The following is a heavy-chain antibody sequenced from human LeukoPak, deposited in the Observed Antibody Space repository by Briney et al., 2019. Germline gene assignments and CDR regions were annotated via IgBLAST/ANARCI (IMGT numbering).Heavy chain of an antibody. J-gene: IGHJ6*02. CDR1: GFTFNKSW. Sequence: GGSLRLSCGTSGFTFNKSWMSWVRQAPGKGPEWVASIKDDGSETFHADSVRGRFTISRDNARGTLYVQTNTLRAEDTAVYYCATYTNWVAGDVWGQGTTVTVSS. CDR2: IKDDGSET. CDR3: ATYTNWVAGDV. V-gene: IGHV3-7*01. D-gene: IGHD7-27*01.